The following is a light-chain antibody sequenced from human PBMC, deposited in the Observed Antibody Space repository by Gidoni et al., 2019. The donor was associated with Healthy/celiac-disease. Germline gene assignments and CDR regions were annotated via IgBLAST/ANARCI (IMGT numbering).Light chain of an antibody. CDR1: QGISSY. Sequence: DIQLTKSQSSLSAPVGDRVTITCRGSQGISSYLNWYQQKQGKVPTLLIYSASNFQSGVPSRCSSSGSGTDFTLPISSLLPEDVATYYGQRPYNAPPFTFGQGTRLEVK. CDR3: QRPYNAPPFT. CDR2: SAS. V-gene: IGKV1-27*01. J-gene: IGKJ5*01.